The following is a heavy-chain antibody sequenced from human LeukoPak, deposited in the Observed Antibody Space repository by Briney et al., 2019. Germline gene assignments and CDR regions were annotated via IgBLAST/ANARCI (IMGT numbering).Heavy chain of an antibody. CDR3: ARGPTPRWYYDSSGYYLFDY. CDR1: GYTFTSYD. Sequence: ASVKVSCKASGYTFTSYDINWVRQAPGQGLEWMGWINPNSGGTNYAQKFQGRVTMTRDTSISTAYMELSRLRSDDTAVYYCARGPTPRWYYDSSGYYLFDYWGQGTLVTVSS. D-gene: IGHD3-22*01. J-gene: IGHJ4*02. CDR2: INPNSGGT. V-gene: IGHV1-2*02.